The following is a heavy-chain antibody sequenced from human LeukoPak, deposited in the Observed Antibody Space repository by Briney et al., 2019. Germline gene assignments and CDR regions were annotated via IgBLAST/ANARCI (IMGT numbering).Heavy chain of an antibody. CDR3: ARALWYYDSSGYAIGFYFDS. Sequence: PGGSLRLSCAASGFTFSSYSMNWVRQAPGKGLEWVSYINTGSSTIYYADSVKGRFTISRDNAKNSLYLQMNSLRAEDTAVYYCARALWYYDSSGYAIGFYFDSWGQGTLVTVSS. V-gene: IGHV3-48*01. D-gene: IGHD3-22*01. CDR2: INTGSSTI. CDR1: GFTFSSYS. J-gene: IGHJ4*02.